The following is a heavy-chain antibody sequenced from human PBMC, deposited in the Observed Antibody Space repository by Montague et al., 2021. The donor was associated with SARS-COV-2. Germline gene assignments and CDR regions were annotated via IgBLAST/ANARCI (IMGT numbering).Heavy chain of an antibody. V-gene: IGHV4-4*07. D-gene: IGHD3-10*01. CDR3: ARDRFDFGAGRQGTIDF. Sequence: SETRSLTCSVSGDSITNHYWSWIRQPAGKGLEWIGRMHSTGKTNFSPFLSSRLTMSADTSKNQFSLKLTSVTAADTAIYFCARDRFDFGAGRQGTIDFWGQGTLVTVSS. CDR2: MHSTGKT. J-gene: IGHJ4*02. CDR1: GDSITNHY.